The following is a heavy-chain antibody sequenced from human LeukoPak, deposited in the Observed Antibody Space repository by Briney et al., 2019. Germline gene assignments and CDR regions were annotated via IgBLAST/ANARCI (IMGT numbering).Heavy chain of an antibody. Sequence: GGSLRLSCAASGFTFSSYSMNWVRQAPGKGLEWVSSISSSSSYIYYADSVKGRFTISRDNAKNSLYLQMNSLRAEDTAVYYCARGDSSSTEDWFDPWGQGTLVTVSS. CDR3: ARGDSSSTEDWFDP. V-gene: IGHV3-21*01. D-gene: IGHD6-6*01. CDR2: ISSSSSYI. J-gene: IGHJ5*02. CDR1: GFTFSSYS.